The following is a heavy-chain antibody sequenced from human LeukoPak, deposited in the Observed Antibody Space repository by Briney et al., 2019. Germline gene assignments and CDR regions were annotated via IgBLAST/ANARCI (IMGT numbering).Heavy chain of an antibody. CDR2: ISSSSSYI. J-gene: IGHJ4*02. D-gene: IGHD3-22*01. Sequence: KPGGSLRLSCAASGFTLSSYSMNWVRQAPGKGLEWVSPISSSSSYIYYADSVKGRFTISRDNAKNSLYLQMNSLRAEDTAVYYCARSPNSSGYLEYFDYWGPGTLVTVSS. CDR3: ARSPNSSGYLEYFDY. CDR1: GFTLSSYS. V-gene: IGHV3-21*01.